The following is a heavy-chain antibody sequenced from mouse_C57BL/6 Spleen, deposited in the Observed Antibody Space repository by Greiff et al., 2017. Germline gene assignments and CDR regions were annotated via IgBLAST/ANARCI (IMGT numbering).Heavy chain of an antibody. Sequence: QVQLQQPGAELVMPGASVKLSCKASGYTFTSYWMHWVKQRPGQGLEWIGEIDPSDSYTNYNQKFKGKSTLTVDKSSSTAYMQLSSLTSEDSAVYYCARRDYYGSRDMDYWGQGTSVTVSS. CDR2: IDPSDSYT. V-gene: IGHV1-69*01. D-gene: IGHD1-1*01. J-gene: IGHJ4*01. CDR3: ARRDYYGSRDMDY. CDR1: GYTFTSYW.